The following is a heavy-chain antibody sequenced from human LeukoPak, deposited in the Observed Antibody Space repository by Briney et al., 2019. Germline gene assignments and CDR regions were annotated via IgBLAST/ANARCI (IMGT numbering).Heavy chain of an antibody. Sequence: SETLSLTCTVSGGSISSSSYYWGWIRQPPGKGLEWIGSIYYSGSTYYNPSLKSRVTISVDTSKNQFSLKLSSVTAADTAVYYCARDHKDIVVNWFDPWGQGTLVTVSS. CDR3: ARDHKDIVVNWFDP. D-gene: IGHD2-15*01. CDR1: GGSISSSSYY. CDR2: IYYSGST. V-gene: IGHV4-39*07. J-gene: IGHJ5*02.